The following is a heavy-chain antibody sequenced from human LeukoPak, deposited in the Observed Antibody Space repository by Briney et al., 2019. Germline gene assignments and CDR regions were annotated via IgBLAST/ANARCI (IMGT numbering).Heavy chain of an antibody. J-gene: IGHJ6*03. CDR3: ARGWFSDYVNYYYYIDV. V-gene: IGHV3-74*01. CDR1: GFTFNKFW. Sequence: GGSLRFSCAASGFTFNKFWMHWVRQAPGKGLVWVSRINSDGSSTRYADSVKGRFTISRDNAENTLYLQMNRLRAEDTAVYYCARGWFSDYVNYYYYIDVWGKGTTVTVSS. D-gene: IGHD4-17*01. CDR2: INSDGSST.